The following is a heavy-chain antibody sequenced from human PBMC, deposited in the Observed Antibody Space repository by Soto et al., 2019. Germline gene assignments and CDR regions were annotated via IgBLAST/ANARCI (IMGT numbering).Heavy chain of an antibody. D-gene: IGHD2-15*01. CDR2: IYHSGST. J-gene: IGHJ5*02. Sequence: QVQLQESGPGLVKPSQTLSLTCTVSGHSIIHHQYYCSLFRQPPGKGLEWIGFIYHSGSTSYNPSLQGRVTISLDTPQNHFSLSLTSVTAAYAAVYFCAKGSGYPWGRGTLVTVSS. CDR1: GHSIIHHQYY. V-gene: IGHV4-30-4*08. CDR3: AKGSGYP.